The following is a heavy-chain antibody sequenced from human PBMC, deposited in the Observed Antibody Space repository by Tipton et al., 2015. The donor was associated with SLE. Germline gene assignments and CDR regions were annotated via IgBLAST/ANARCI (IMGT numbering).Heavy chain of an antibody. Sequence: TLSLTCTVYGGSISSYYWSWIRHPPGKGLEWIGYIYYSGSTNYNPSLKSRVTISVDTSKNQFSLKLSSVTAADTAVYYCARAPHDSILYGMDVWGQGPTVTVSS. V-gene: IGHV4-59*01. CDR3: ARAPHDSILYGMDV. CDR2: IYYSGST. J-gene: IGHJ6*02. D-gene: IGHD1-1*01. CDR1: GGSISSYY.